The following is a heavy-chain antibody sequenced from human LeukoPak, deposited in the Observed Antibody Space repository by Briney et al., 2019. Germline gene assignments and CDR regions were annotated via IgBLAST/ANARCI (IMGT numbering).Heavy chain of an antibody. Sequence: PSETLSLTCTVSGGSITSFHWSWIRQPPGKGLEWIAYISNSGSTYYRASLKSRVSISLDTSKNQFSLNLRSVTAADTAVYYCAIWSAAGFDPWGQGTLVSVSS. CDR2: ISNSGST. CDR3: AIWSAAGFDP. CDR1: GGSITSFH. D-gene: IGHD6-25*01. J-gene: IGHJ5*02. V-gene: IGHV4-59*01.